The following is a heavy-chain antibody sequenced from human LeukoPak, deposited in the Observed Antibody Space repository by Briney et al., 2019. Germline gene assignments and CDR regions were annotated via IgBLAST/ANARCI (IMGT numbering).Heavy chain of an antibody. CDR3: ARTGYSSSWYVGGYYYYMDV. CDR1: GYTFTSYD. Sequence: GASVKVSCKASGYTFTSYDINWVRQATGQGLEWMGWMNPNSGNTGYAQKFQGRVTMTRNTSISTAYMELSSLRSEDTAVYYCARTGYSSSWYVGGYYYYMDVWGKGTTVTVSS. J-gene: IGHJ6*03. D-gene: IGHD6-13*01. CDR2: MNPNSGNT. V-gene: IGHV1-8*01.